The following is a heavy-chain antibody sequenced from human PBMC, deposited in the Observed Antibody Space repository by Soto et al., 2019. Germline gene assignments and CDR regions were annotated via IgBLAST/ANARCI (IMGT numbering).Heavy chain of an antibody. D-gene: IGHD4-17*01. CDR3: ARTTVTTPKYFDY. CDR2: IYPGDSDT. V-gene: IGHV5-51*01. J-gene: IGHJ4*02. Sequence: PGESLKISCKGSGYSFSTYWIGWVRQMPGKGLEWMRIIYPGDSDTRYSPSFQGQVTISADKSINTAYLQWSSLKASDTAMYYCARTTVTTPKYFDYWGQGTLVTVSS. CDR1: GYSFSTYW.